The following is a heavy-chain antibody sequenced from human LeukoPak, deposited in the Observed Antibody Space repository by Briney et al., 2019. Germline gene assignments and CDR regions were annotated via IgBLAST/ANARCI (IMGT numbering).Heavy chain of an antibody. CDR3: ARVPYSSSWYYFDY. D-gene: IGHD6-13*01. V-gene: IGHV4-59*01. CDR2: IYYSGST. J-gene: IGHJ4*02. CDR1: GGSISSYY. Sequence: SETLSLTCTVSGGSISSYYWSWIRQPPGKGLEWIGYIYYSGSTNYKPSLKSRVTISVDTSKNQFSLKLSSVTAADTAVYYCARVPYSSSWYYFDYWGQGTLVTVSS.